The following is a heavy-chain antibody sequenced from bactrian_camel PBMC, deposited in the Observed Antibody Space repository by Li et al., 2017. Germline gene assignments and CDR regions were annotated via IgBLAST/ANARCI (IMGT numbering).Heavy chain of an antibody. CDR1: GFTFKFTH. Sequence: DVQLVESGGGLVEPGGSLRLSCAASGFTFKFTHMTWVRQAPGKGLEWVSQISPPGAFTWYADPVKGRFTISRDNAKNTLYLQMNSLKPEDTAMYYCAAGASLRRCWTLRETEFGYWGQGTQVTVS. CDR3: AAGASLRRCWTLRETEFGY. D-gene: IGHD3*01. V-gene: IGHV3S40*01. J-gene: IGHJ6*01. CDR2: ISPPGAFT.